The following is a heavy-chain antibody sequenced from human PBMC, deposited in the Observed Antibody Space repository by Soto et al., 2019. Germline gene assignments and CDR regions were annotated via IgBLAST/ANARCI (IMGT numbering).Heavy chain of an antibody. CDR3: ASLYYDDYPNFDS. Sequence: PSETLSLTCTVSGGSIRNTDYYWAWIRQPPGKGLEWIASIYYNGRTYFNPSLKSRVTLSIDTSKNQFSLVVNSVTAADTAVFYCASLYYDDYPNFDSWGQGTLVTVSS. CDR1: GGSIRNTDYY. V-gene: IGHV4-39*01. J-gene: IGHJ4*02. CDR2: IYYNGRT. D-gene: IGHD4-17*01.